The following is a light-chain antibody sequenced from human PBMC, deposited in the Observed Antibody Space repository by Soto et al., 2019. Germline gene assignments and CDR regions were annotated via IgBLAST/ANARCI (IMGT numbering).Light chain of an antibody. CDR2: RAS. CDR3: QQSYSTPRVT. J-gene: IGKJ3*01. V-gene: IGKV1-39*01. CDR1: QTIDIY. Sequence: DIQLTQSPSSLSAYVGDRVTITCRASQTIDIYLNWYQQKPGKVPNLLIWRASSLQSGAPARFSGHGSGTNCTLTISSLQPEDFATYFCQQSYSTPRVTFGPGTTVDIK.